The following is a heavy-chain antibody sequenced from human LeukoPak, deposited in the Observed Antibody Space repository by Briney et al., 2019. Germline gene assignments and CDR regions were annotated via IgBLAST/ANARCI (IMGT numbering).Heavy chain of an antibody. CDR3: ARVSNYYGSGNYQKQFDY. V-gene: IGHV3-21*01. D-gene: IGHD3-10*01. Sequence: GGSLRLSCAASGFTFSSYSMNWVRQAPGNGLEWVSCISSSTSYIYYAGSVKGRFTISRDSAKNSLYLQMNSLRAEDTAVYYCARVSNYYGSGNYQKQFDYWGQGTLVTVSS. J-gene: IGHJ4*02. CDR1: GFTFSSYS. CDR2: ISSSTSYI.